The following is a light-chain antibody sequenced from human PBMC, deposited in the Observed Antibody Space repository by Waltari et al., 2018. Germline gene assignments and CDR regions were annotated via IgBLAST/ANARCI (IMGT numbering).Light chain of an antibody. CDR1: SSNIGAGYA. V-gene: IGLV1-40*01. J-gene: IGLJ3*02. CDR2: GNN. Sequence: QSVLTPPPSVSGAPGQRVTISCTGSSSNIGAGYAVHWYQPLPGTAPKLLIYGNNNRPPGVPDRFSGSKSGTSASLAITGLQAEDEADYYCQSYDSSLSGPRVFGGGTKLTVL. CDR3: QSYDSSLSGPRV.